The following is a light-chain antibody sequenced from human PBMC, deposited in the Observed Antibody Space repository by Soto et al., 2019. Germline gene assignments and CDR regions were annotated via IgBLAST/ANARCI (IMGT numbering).Light chain of an antibody. CDR3: QEYGSSLYT. Sequence: EIVLTQSPGTLSLSPGERATLSCRASQSVSSSYLAWYQQKPGQAPRLLIYGASSRATGIPDRFSGSGSGTDFTLTSISLEPEDVAVYYCQEYGSSLYTFGQGTKLEIK. CDR1: QSVSSSY. CDR2: GAS. J-gene: IGKJ2*01. V-gene: IGKV3-20*01.